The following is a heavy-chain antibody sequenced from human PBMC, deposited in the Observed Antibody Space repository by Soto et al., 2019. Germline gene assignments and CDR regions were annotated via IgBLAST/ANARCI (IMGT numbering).Heavy chain of an antibody. Sequence: EVQLVESGGGLVQPGRSLRLSCAASGFTFDDYAMHWVRQGPGKGLEWVSSITWNSGTIGYADSVKGRFTISRDNAKNSLYLQMNSLRPEDTAFYYCAKDNIAVAGRNFPSWGQGTLVTVSS. CDR2: ITWNSGTI. V-gene: IGHV3-9*01. CDR1: GFTFDDYA. CDR3: AKDNIAVAGRNFPS. J-gene: IGHJ4*02. D-gene: IGHD6-19*01.